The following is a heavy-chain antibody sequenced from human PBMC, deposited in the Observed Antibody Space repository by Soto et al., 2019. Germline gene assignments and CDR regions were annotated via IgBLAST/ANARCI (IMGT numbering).Heavy chain of an antibody. Sequence: VRLQESGPGLVEPSETLSLTCTVSGDSINHYYWSWIRQPAGKGLEWIGRIYRSGSANYNPSRKTRGTISVATTKNQVFLSVTSVTAADAAVYFCARGVTRSADLTTYWGQGIQVIVSS. CDR1: GDSINHYY. CDR3: ARGVTRSADLTTY. CDR2: IYRSGSA. D-gene: IGHD1-1*01. V-gene: IGHV4-4*07. J-gene: IGHJ4*02.